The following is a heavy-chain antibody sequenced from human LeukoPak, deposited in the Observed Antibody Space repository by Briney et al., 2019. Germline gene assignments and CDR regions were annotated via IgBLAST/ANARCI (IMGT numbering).Heavy chain of an antibody. V-gene: IGHV6-1*01. J-gene: IGHJ4*02. CDR3: ARGTLLYCSGGSCYFRGFDY. CDR2: TYYRSKWYN. D-gene: IGHD2-15*01. CDR1: GDGVSSNSAA. Sequence: SQTLSLTCAISGDGVSSNSAAWNWIRQSPSRGLEWLGRTYYRSKWYNDYAVSVKSRITINPDTSKNQFSLQLNSVTPEDTAVYYCARGTLLYCSGGSCYFRGFDYWGQGTLVTVSS.